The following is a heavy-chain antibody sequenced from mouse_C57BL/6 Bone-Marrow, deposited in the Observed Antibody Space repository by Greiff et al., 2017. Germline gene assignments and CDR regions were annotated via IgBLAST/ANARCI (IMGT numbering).Heavy chain of an antibody. CDR2: IDPSDSYT. J-gene: IGHJ2*01. CDR3: ALSWDHY. Sequence: QVQLQQPGAELVRPGTSVKLSCKASGYTFTSYWMHWVKQRPGQGLEWIGVIDPSDSYTYYNQKFKGKATLTVDTSSSTAYMQLSSLTSEDSAVYYCALSWDHYWGQGTTLTVSS. CDR1: GYTFTSYW. V-gene: IGHV1-59*01. D-gene: IGHD4-1*01.